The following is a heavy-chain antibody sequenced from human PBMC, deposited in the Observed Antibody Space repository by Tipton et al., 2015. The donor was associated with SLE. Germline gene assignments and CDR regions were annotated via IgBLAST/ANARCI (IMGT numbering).Heavy chain of an antibody. CDR2: IYYTGST. V-gene: IGHV4-59*08. D-gene: IGHD1-26*01. J-gene: IGHJ4*02. Sequence: GLVKPSETLSLTCTVSTGAISIYYWSWIRQPPGKGLEWIGYIYYTGSTHYNPSLESRVTLSVDTSKNQFSLNLASVTAADTAIYYGARHSGSPYYFDFWGQGTLVTVPS. CDR3: ARHSGSPYYFDF. CDR1: TGAISIYY.